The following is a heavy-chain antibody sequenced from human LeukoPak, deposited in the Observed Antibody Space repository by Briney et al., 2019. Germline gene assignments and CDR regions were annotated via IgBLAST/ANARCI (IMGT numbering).Heavy chain of an antibody. CDR2: IHKSATT. V-gene: IGHV3-53*01. D-gene: IGHD3-10*01. CDR3: ARSLRVRGVPDYMDV. J-gene: IGHJ6*03. CDR1: GFTVSSNY. Sequence: PGGSLRLSCAASGFTVSSNYMTWVRQAPGKGLEWVSAIHKSATTYYADTVKGRFTISRDNSKNTLYLQMNSLRVEDTAVYYCARSLRVRGVPDYMDVWGKGTTVTISS.